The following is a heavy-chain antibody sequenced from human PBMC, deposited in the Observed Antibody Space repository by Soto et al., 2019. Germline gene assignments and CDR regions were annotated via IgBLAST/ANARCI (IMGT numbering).Heavy chain of an antibody. Sequence: PGGSLRLSCAASGFTISSYWMHWVRQAPGKGLVWVSRIKSDGSVTNYADSVKGRFTISRDNDKNTVYLQMNNLRAEDTAMYYCARELDPGRNWFDPWGQGNMVTVSS. CDR3: ARELDPGRNWFDP. V-gene: IGHV3-74*01. CDR2: IKSDGSVT. J-gene: IGHJ5*02. CDR1: GFTISSYW.